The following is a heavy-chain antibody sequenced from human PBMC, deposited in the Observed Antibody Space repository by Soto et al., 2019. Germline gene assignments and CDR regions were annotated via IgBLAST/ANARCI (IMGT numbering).Heavy chain of an antibody. Sequence: EVQLVESGGGLVQPGGSLRLSCAASGLTFSSYWMSWVRQAPGKGLEWVANMNQDGIEKYYVDSVKGRFTISRDNAKNSLYLQMNSLRAEDTAVYYCAREGYCSGGSCYSGAFDMWGQGTMVTVSS. CDR3: AREGYCSGGSCYSGAFDM. CDR1: GLTFSSYW. D-gene: IGHD2-15*01. J-gene: IGHJ3*02. V-gene: IGHV3-7*01. CDR2: MNQDGIEK.